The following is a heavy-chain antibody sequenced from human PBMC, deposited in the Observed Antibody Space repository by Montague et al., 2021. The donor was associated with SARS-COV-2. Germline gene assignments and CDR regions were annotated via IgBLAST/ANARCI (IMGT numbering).Heavy chain of an antibody. V-gene: IGHV4-4*07. J-gene: IGHJ4*02. CDR2: TSGGT. Sequence: TSGGTDYNPSLESRVPMSVDTSKNQFSLKVNSVTAADTAMYYFARGVVAAPPVGDYWGRGTLVTVSS. D-gene: IGHD2-15*01. CDR3: ARGVVAAPPVGDY.